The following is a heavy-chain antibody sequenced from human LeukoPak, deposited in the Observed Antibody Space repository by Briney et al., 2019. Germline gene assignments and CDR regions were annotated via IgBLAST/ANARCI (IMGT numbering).Heavy chain of an antibody. Sequence: PGGSLRLSCAVSGLTFSSSRMNWVRHAPGKGLEWVSTISSDSNYTFYADSVQGRFTISGDNAENSLFLQMNSLRAEDTAVYYCARDMRPPPERYFDLWGRGTLVTVSS. CDR1: GLTFSSSR. CDR3: ARDMRPPPERYFDL. D-gene: IGHD1-14*01. J-gene: IGHJ2*01. CDR2: ISSDSNYT. V-gene: IGHV3-21*01.